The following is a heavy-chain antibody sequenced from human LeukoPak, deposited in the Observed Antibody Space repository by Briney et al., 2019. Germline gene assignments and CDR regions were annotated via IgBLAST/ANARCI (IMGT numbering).Heavy chain of an antibody. CDR3: ARARDGHINNWFDP. V-gene: IGHV4-59*01. D-gene: IGHD5-24*01. CDR2: IYYSGST. J-gene: IGHJ5*02. CDR1: GGSISSYY. Sequence: SETLSLTCTVSGGSISSYYWSWIRQPPGKGLEWIGYIYYSGSTNYDPSLKSRITISVDTSKNQFSLKMSSVTAADTAVYYCARARDGHINNWFDPWGQGTLVIVSS.